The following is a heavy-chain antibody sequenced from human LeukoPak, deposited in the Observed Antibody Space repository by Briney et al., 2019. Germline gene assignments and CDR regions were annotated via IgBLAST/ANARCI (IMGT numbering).Heavy chain of an antibody. J-gene: IGHJ4*02. CDR3: ARTYYYDSSVDY. V-gene: IGHV1-2*02. CDR1: GYTFTGYY. Sequence: ASVKVSCKASGYTFTGYYMHWVRQAPGQRLEWMGWINPNSGGTNYAQKFQGRVTMTRDTSISTAYMELSRLRSDDTAVYYCARTYYYDSSVDYWGQGTLVTVSS. CDR2: INPNSGGT. D-gene: IGHD3-22*01.